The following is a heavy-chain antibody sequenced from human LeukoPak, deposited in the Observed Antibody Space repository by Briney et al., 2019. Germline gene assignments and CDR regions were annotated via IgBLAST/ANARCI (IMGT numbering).Heavy chain of an antibody. CDR1: GFTFSSYG. CDR2: IWYDGSNK. J-gene: IGHJ6*04. V-gene: IGHV3-33*01. D-gene: IGHD6-13*01. Sequence: GGSLRLSCAASGFTFSSYGMHWVRRAPGKGLEWVAVIWYDGSNKYYADSVKGRFTNSRDNSKNTLYLQMNSLRAEDTAVYYCASSSSWLFLNAEVNGMDVWVNGTTVTVSS. CDR3: ASSSSWLFLNAEVNGMDV.